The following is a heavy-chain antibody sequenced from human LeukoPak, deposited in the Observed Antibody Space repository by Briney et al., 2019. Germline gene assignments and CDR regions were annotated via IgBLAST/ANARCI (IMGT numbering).Heavy chain of an antibody. CDR3: AKGYGY. V-gene: IGHV3-74*01. J-gene: IGHJ4*02. CDR1: GFIFSTYW. D-gene: IGHD3-16*01. CDR2: INSDGSSI. Sequence: GGSLRLSCAASGFIFSTYWMPWVRQAPGKGLVWVSRINSDGSSISYADSVKGRFTISREHAKSTLYLQMNSLSAEDTAVYYCAKGYGYWGQGTLVTVSS.